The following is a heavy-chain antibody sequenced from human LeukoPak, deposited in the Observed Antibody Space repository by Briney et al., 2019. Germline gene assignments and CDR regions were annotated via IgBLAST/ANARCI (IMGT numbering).Heavy chain of an antibody. CDR1: GGSFSGYY. CDR3: AHYYYGSGSPAY. Sequence: SETLSLTCAVYGGSFSGYYWSWIRQPPGKGLEWIGEINHSGSTNYNPSLKSRVTISVDTSKNQFSRKLSSVTAADTAVYYCAHYYYGSGSPAYWGQGTLVTVSS. CDR2: INHSGST. J-gene: IGHJ4*02. V-gene: IGHV4-34*01. D-gene: IGHD3-10*01.